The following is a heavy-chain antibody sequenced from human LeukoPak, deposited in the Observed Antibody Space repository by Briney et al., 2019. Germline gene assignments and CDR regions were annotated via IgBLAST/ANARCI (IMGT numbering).Heavy chain of an antibody. D-gene: IGHD3-9*01. CDR1: GYTFTSYG. CDR2: ISAYNGNT. V-gene: IGHV1-18*04. CDR3: ARAYYDILTGYYSGMDV. J-gene: IGHJ6*04. Sequence: ASVKVSCKASGYTFTSYGISWVRQARGQGLEWMGWISAYNGNTNYAQKLQGRVTMTTDTSTSTAYMELRSLRSDDTAVYYCARAYYDILTGYYSGMDVWGKGTTVTVSS.